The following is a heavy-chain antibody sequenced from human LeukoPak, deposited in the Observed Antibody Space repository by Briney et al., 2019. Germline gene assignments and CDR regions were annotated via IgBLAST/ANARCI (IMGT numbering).Heavy chain of an antibody. J-gene: IGHJ6*02. CDR2: ISGSGGST. D-gene: IGHD2/OR15-2a*01. V-gene: IGHV3-23*01. CDR1: GFTFSSYA. CDR3: ARDMGLSSYYYGMDV. Sequence: GGSLRLSCAASGFTFSSYAMSWVRQAPGKGLEWVSAISGSGGSTYYADSVKGRFTISRDNSKNSLYLQMNSLRAEDTAVYYCARDMGLSSYYYGMDVWGQGTTVTVSS.